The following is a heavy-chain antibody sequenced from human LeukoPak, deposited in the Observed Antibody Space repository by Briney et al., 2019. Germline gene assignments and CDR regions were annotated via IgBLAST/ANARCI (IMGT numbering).Heavy chain of an antibody. CDR2: IYYSGST. CDR1: GGSISSYY. V-gene: IGHV4-59*01. Sequence: SETLSLTCTVSGGSISSYYWSWIRQPPGKGLEWIGYIYYSGSTNYNPSLKSRVTISVDTSKNQFSLKLSSVTAADTAVYYCARDYSSRGDWFDPWDQGTLVTVSS. J-gene: IGHJ5*02. CDR3: ARDYSSRGDWFDP. D-gene: IGHD6-13*01.